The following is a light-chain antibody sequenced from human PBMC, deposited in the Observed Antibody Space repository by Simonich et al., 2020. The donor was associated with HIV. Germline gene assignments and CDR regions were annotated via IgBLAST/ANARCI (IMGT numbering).Light chain of an antibody. CDR3: YSTDSSGNHRV. CDR2: EDS. J-gene: IGLJ3*02. V-gene: IGLV3-10*01. CDR1: ALPKQY. Sequence: SYELTQPPSVSVSPGQTARITCSGDALPKQYVYWYQQKSGQAPVLVIYEDSERPSGIPERFSGSSSGTMATLTISGAQVEDEGDYYCYSTDSSGNHRVFGGGTKLTVL.